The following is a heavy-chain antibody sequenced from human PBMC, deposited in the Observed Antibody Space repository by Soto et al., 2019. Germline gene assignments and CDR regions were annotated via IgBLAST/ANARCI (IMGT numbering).Heavy chain of an antibody. D-gene: IGHD5-18*01. CDR1: GFTFNNYA. Sequence: QVQLVESGGGVVQPGRSLRLSCAASGFTFNNYAMHWVRQAPGKGLEWVAFISYDGTNKYYADSVTGRFTISRDNSRNTLYLQMNSLRAEDTAVYYCARGDGYIYGNTFDSWGQGTLVTVYS. CDR3: ARGDGYIYGNTFDS. J-gene: IGHJ4*02. CDR2: ISYDGTNK. V-gene: IGHV3-30-3*01.